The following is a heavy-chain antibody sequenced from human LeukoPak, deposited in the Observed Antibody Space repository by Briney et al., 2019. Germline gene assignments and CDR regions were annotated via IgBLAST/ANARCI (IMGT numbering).Heavy chain of an antibody. Sequence: GGSLRLSCTASGFTFSTYWMSWVHRAPGKGLEWVANIRKDESVKHYVDSVKGRFTISRDNAKNLLYLQMNSLRVEDTAVYFCARDDNYYDTSGHFFDAFTLWGQGTMVTVSS. V-gene: IGHV3-7*01. CDR3: ARDDNYYDTSGHFFDAFTL. CDR1: GFTFSTYW. CDR2: IRKDESVK. D-gene: IGHD3-22*01. J-gene: IGHJ3*01.